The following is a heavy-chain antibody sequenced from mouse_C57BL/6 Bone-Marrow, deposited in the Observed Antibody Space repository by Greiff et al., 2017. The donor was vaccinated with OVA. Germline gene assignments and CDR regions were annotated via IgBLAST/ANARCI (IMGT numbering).Heavy chain of an antibody. CDR3: ASRGYYGSSYKAY. CDR2: ICGVGSA. D-gene: IGHD1-1*01. V-gene: IGHV2-6*01. CDR1: GFSLTSYG. J-gene: IGHJ3*01. Sequence: VQLQQSGPGLVAPSQSLSITCTVSGFSLTSYGVDWVRQSPGKGLEWLGVICGVGSANNNSALKSRLSISKDNSKSQVFLKMNSLQTDDTAMYYCASRGYYGSSYKAYWGQGTLVTVSA.